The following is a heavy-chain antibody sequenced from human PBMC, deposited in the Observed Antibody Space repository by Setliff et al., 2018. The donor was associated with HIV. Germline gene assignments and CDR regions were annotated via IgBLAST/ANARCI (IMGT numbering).Heavy chain of an antibody. Sequence: PGGSLRLSCEASGFTLRSYAMYWVRQAPGKGLEWVAGISGAGATTYYADSVKGRFTISRDNSKDTVYLQMNSLKIEETAIYYCVSKPGDGSWYDDAFDIWGQGTMVTVSS. CDR3: VSKPGDGSWYDDAFDI. CDR1: GFTLRSYA. J-gene: IGHJ3*02. CDR2: ISGAGATT. D-gene: IGHD6-13*01. V-gene: IGHV3-23*01.